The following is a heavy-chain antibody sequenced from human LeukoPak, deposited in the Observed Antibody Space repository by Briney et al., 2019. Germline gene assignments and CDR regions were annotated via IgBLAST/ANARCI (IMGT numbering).Heavy chain of an antibody. J-gene: IGHJ4*02. D-gene: IGHD2-2*01. Sequence: SGTLSLTCTVSGGSISSYYWSWIRQPPGKGLEWIGYNYTSGSTNYNPSLKSRVTISVDTSKNQFSLKLSSVTAADTAVYYCARHKRSGIVVVPAAIFDYWGQGTLVTVSS. CDR1: GGSISSYY. CDR3: ARHKRSGIVVVPAAIFDY. V-gene: IGHV4-59*08. CDR2: NYTSGST.